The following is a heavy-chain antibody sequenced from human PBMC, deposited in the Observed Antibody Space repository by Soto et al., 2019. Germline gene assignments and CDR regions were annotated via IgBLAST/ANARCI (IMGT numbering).Heavy chain of an antibody. V-gene: IGHV5-51*01. J-gene: IGHJ6*02. CDR3: ARLRSNIVLVPAPSYYYYGMDV. CDR2: IYPGDSDT. Sequence: GESLKISCKGSGYSFTSYWIGWVRQMPGKGLEWMGIIYPGDSDTRYSPSFQGQVTISADKSISTAYLQWSSLKASDTAMYYCARLRSNIVLVPAPSYYYYGMDVWGQGTTVTVSS. D-gene: IGHD2-2*01. CDR1: GYSFTSYW.